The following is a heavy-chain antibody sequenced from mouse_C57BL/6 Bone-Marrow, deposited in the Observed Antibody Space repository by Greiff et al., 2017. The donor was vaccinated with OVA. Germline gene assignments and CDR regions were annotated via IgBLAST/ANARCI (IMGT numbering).Heavy chain of an antibody. D-gene: IGHD1-1*01. CDR1: GYTFTSYW. CDR3: AIEALLRGRYYFDY. V-gene: IGHV1-74*01. Sequence: VQLQQPGAELVKPGASVKVSCKASGYTFTSYWMHWVKQRPGQGLEWIGRIHPSDSDTNYNQKFKGKATLTVDNSSSTAYMQLSSLTSEDAAVYYCAIEALLRGRYYFDYWGQGTTLTVSS. J-gene: IGHJ2*01. CDR2: IHPSDSDT.